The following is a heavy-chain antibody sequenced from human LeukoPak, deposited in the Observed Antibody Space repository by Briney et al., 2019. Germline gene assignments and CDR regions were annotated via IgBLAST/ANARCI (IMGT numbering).Heavy chain of an antibody. CDR2: IKQDGSEK. Sequence: PGGSLRLSCAASGFTFSSYWMSWVRQAPGKGLEWVANIKQDGSEKYYVDSVKGRFTISRDNAKNSLYLQMNSLRAEDTAVYYCARKTRVRTPYYHFMDVWGKGTTVNVFS. CDR1: GFTFSSYW. J-gene: IGHJ6*03. CDR3: ARKTRVRTPYYHFMDV. V-gene: IGHV3-7*01. D-gene: IGHD4-11*01.